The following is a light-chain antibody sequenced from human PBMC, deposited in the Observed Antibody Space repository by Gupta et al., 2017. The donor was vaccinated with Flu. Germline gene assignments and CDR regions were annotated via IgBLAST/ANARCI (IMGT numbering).Light chain of an antibody. CDR2: DAS. CDR3: QQRSNWPRT. J-gene: IGKJ2*01. CDR1: QRVSSY. V-gene: IGKV3-11*01. Sequence: DIVLTQSPASLSLSPGERATLSCRASQRVSSYIAWYQQKPGQAPRLLIYDASNRATGIPTRFSGSGSGTDCTLTISSLEPEDFAVYACQQRSNWPRTCGQGTKLEIK.